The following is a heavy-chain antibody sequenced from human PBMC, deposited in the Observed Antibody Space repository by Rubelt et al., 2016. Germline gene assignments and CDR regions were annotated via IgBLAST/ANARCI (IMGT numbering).Heavy chain of an antibody. Sequence: QVQLVESGGGVVQPGRSLRLSCAASGFTFSSYAMHWVRQAPGKGLEWVAVISYDGSNKYYADSVKGGVTISRDKSKNTLYLQMNSLRAEYTAVYYCAKTHRGNSAEYFQHWGQGTLVTVSS. D-gene: IGHD4-23*01. CDR1: GFTFSSYA. J-gene: IGHJ1*01. V-gene: IGHV3-30*04. CDR3: AKTHRGNSAEYFQH. CDR2: ISYDGSNK.